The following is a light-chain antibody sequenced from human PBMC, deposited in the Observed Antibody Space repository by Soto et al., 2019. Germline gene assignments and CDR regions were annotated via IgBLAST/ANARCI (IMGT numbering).Light chain of an antibody. CDR2: EGN. CDR1: SNDVGHYNL. V-gene: IGLV2-23*03. Sequence: QSALTQPASVSGSPGQSITISCTGTSNDVGHYNLVSWYQQHPGKAPKLMIYEGNKRPSGVSNRFSGSKSGNTASLTISGLQAEDDADYYCCSYAGSSTFGVVFGGGTKLTVL. J-gene: IGLJ2*01. CDR3: CSYAGSSTFGVV.